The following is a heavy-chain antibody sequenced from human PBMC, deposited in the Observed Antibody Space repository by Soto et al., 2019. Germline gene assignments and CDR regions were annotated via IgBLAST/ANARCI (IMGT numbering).Heavy chain of an antibody. CDR1: GFTFSSYS. Sequence: TGGSLRLSCAASGFTFSSYSMDWVRQAPGKGLEWVSSISSSSSYIYYADSVKGRFTISRDNAKNSLYLQMNSLRAEDTAVYYCASHNYDILTGYRLFAYWGQGTLVTVSS. D-gene: IGHD3-9*01. CDR3: ASHNYDILTGYRLFAY. CDR2: ISSSSSYI. J-gene: IGHJ4*02. V-gene: IGHV3-21*01.